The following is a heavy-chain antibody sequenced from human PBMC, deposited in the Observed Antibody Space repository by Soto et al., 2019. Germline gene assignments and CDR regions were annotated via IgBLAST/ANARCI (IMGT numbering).Heavy chain of an antibody. Sequence: QVQLVESGGGVVQPGRSLRLSCAASGFTFSSYGMHWVRQAPGQGLEWVAVISYDGSNKYYADSVKGRFTISRDNSKNTLYLQMNSLRAEDTAVYYCAKGISSSSWDYYGMDVWGQGTTVTVSS. D-gene: IGHD6-6*01. CDR2: ISYDGSNK. J-gene: IGHJ6*02. CDR3: AKGISSSSWDYYGMDV. CDR1: GFTFSSYG. V-gene: IGHV3-30*18.